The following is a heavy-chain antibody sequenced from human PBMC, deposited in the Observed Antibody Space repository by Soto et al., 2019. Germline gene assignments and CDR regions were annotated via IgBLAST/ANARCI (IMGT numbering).Heavy chain of an antibody. Sequence: EVQLVESGGDLVQPGGSLRLSCAVSGFTFSSYDMNWVRQAPGKGLEWVSYISGGGGSSTTIYYADSVKGRFTISRDNAKNSLYLQMNSLRDEDTAVYYCARVAGVGDQDEYWGKGTLVTVSS. CDR1: GFTFSSYD. J-gene: IGHJ4*02. CDR2: ISGGGGSSTTI. D-gene: IGHD1-26*01. CDR3: ARVAGVGDQDEY. V-gene: IGHV3-48*02.